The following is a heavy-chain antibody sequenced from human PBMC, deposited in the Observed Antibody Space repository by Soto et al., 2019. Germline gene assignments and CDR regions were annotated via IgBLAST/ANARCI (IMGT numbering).Heavy chain of an antibody. CDR2: INAGNGNT. CDR1: GYTFTSYA. Sequence: QVQLVQSGAEVKKPGASVKVSCKASGYTFTSYAMHWVRQAPGQRLEWMGWINAGNGNTKYSKKFQGRVTITRDTSASTAYMGRSSLRSEDTAVYYYASGGSRYWYFDLWGRGTLVTVSS. J-gene: IGHJ2*01. D-gene: IGHD1-26*01. CDR3: ASGGSRYWYFDL. V-gene: IGHV1-3*01.